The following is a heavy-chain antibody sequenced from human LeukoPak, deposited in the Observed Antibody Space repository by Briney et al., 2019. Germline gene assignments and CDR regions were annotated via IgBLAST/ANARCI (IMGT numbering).Heavy chain of an antibody. CDR2: ISSSSSYI. D-gene: IGHD1-26*01. Sequence: GRSLRLSCAASGFTFSSYGMHWVRQAPGKGLEWVSSISSSSSYIYYADSVKGRFTISRDNAKNSLYLQMNSLRAEDTAVYYCARDKYSGSYRGPLWGQGTLVTVSS. V-gene: IGHV3-21*01. CDR1: GFTFSSYG. J-gene: IGHJ4*02. CDR3: ARDKYSGSYRGPL.